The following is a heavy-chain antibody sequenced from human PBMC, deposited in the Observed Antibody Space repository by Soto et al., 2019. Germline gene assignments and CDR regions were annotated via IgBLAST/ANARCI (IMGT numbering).Heavy chain of an antibody. V-gene: IGHV3-23*01. CDR1: GFTFSNYA. Sequence: EVQLLESGGGLVQPGGSLRLSCAASGFTFSNYAVTWVRQAPGKGLEWVSTISGSGGSTYYADSVKGRFTISRDNSKKTLYLQMHSLRAEDTAVYYCAKDQGSSWYEIDYWGQGTLVTVSS. CDR2: ISGSGGST. J-gene: IGHJ4*02. D-gene: IGHD6-13*01. CDR3: AKDQGSSWYEIDY.